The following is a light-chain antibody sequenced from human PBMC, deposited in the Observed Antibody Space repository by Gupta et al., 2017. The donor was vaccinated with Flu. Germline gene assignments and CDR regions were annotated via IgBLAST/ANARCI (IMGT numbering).Light chain of an antibody. V-gene: IGKV4-1*01. CDR3: HQYDTTPYS. CDR2: WAS. Sequence: DIVMTHSPDLSVSLGERATINCKSSQSILSSSNNRNYLSWYQHKPGQPPKLLIYWASTREYGVSDRFSGSGSGTDFSLTINSLQAEDVAVYYCHQYDTTPYSFGPGTKLEIK. J-gene: IGKJ2*03. CDR1: QSILSSSNNRNY.